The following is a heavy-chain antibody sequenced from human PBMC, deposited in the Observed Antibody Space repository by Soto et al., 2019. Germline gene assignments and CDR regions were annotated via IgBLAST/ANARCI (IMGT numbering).Heavy chain of an antibody. Sequence: QIQLLQSGAEVKKPGASVKVTCKASGYTFRNFGISWVRQAPGQGLEWMGWISAYNANANYAQKFQGRLTMTADTSTSTAYMELRSVGSDDTAVYYCARENSYFDYWGQGTLVTVSS. CDR1: GYTFRNFG. J-gene: IGHJ4*02. CDR3: ARENSYFDY. CDR2: ISAYNANA. V-gene: IGHV1-18*01.